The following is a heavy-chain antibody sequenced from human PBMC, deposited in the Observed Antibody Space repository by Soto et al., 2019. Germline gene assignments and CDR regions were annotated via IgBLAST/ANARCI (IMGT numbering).Heavy chain of an antibody. CDR2: ISSSSSYI. V-gene: IGHV3-21*01. J-gene: IGHJ4*02. CDR1: GFTFSSYS. D-gene: IGHD5-12*01. Sequence: GGSLRLSCAASGFTFSSYSMNWVRQAPGKGLEWVSSISSSSSYIYYADSVKGRFTISRDNAKNSLYLQMNSLRAEDTAVYYCASGPPNGYSGYDIRDVWGQGTLVTVSS. CDR3: ASGPPNGYSGYDIRDV.